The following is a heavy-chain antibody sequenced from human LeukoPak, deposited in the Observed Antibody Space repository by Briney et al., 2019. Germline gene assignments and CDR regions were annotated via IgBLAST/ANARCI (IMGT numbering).Heavy chain of an antibody. CDR2: IKEDGSEK. D-gene: IGHD5-24*01. CDR1: GFTFSAFW. CDR3: ARGRDNVY. J-gene: IGHJ4*02. V-gene: IGHV3-7*04. Sequence: GGSLRLSCAASGFTFSAFWMTWVRQAPGKGLEWVASIKEDGSEKFYVDSVKGRFTISRDNAKKSLYLQMNSLTAEDAAVYYCARGRDNVYWGQGTLVTVSS.